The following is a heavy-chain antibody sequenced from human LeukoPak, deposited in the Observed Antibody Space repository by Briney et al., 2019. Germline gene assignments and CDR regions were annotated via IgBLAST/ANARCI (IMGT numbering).Heavy chain of an antibody. CDR2: IYYSGST. V-gene: IGHV4-39*07. CDR1: GGSISSSSYY. J-gene: IGHJ4*02. CDR3: ARSYSSGWADY. Sequence: PSETLSLTCTVSGGSISSSSYYWGWIRQPPGKGLEWIGSIYYSGSTNYNPSLKSRVTISVDTSKNQFSLKLSSVTAADTAVYYCARSYSSGWADYWGQGTLVTVSS. D-gene: IGHD6-19*01.